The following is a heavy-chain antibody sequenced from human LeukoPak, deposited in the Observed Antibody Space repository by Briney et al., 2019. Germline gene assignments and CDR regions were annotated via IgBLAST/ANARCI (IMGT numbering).Heavy chain of an antibody. CDR2: ISSSSSTI. D-gene: IGHD3-10*01. J-gene: IGHJ6*03. CDR1: GFIFSSYS. V-gene: IGHV3-48*01. CDR3: ARLIMVRGVLSGYYHYYMDV. Sequence: GGSLRLSCAASGFIFSSYSMNWVRQAPGKGLEWVSYISSSSSTIYYADSVKGRFTISRDNAKNSLYLQMNSLRAEDTAVYYCARLIMVRGVLSGYYHYYMDVWGKGTTVTISS.